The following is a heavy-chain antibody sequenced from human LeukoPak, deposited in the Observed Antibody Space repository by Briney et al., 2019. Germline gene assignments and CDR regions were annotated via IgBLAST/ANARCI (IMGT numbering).Heavy chain of an antibody. J-gene: IGHJ6*03. V-gene: IGHV3-7*01. D-gene: IGHD6-13*01. CDR2: IKQDGSEK. CDR1: RFTFSSYE. CDR3: ARDSRPYSSSWYTYYPTLSSYYYYMDV. Sequence: GESLRLSCAASRFTFSSYEMNWVRQAPGKGLEWVANIKQDGSEKYYVDSVKGRFTISRDNAKNSLYLQMNSLRAEDTAVYYCARDSRPYSSSWYTYYPTLSSYYYYMDVWGKGTTITVSS.